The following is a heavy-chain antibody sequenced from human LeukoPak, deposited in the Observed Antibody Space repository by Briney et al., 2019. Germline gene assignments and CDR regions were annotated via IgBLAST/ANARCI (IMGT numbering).Heavy chain of an antibody. D-gene: IGHD5-24*01. Sequence: ASVKVSCKASGYTFTGYYIHWVRQAPGQGLEWMGWIHPNYGGTNYAQKFQGRVTMTRDTSISTAYMELSRLRSDDTAVYYCAREGDGYNWDYWGQGTLVTVSS. CDR2: IHPNYGGT. CDR3: AREGDGYNWDY. CDR1: GYTFTGYY. V-gene: IGHV1-2*02. J-gene: IGHJ4*02.